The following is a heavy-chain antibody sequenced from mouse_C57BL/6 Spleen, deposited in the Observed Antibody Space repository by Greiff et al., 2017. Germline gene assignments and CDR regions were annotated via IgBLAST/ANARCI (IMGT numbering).Heavy chain of an antibody. J-gene: IGHJ3*01. CDR3: ARRGGTPPMAY. D-gene: IGHD2-14*01. CDR2: IYPGDGDT. V-gene: IGHV1-80*01. Sequence: VQLLESGGELVKPGASVKISCKASGYAFSSYSMTWVQQRPGKSLEWIAQIYPGDGDTNYTGKFKGKATLTADNASSTPYLQLSSLTSEDAAVYFCARRGGTPPMAYWGQGTLVTVSA. CDR1: GYAFSSYS.